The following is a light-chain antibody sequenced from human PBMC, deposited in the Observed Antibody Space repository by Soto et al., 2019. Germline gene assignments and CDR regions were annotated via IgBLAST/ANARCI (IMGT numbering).Light chain of an antibody. CDR2: DAS. CDR3: QQRSNWIT. J-gene: IGKJ5*01. V-gene: IGKV3-11*01. Sequence: EIVLTQSPATLSLSPGERATLSCRASQSVSTYLAWYQQKPGQAPRLLIYDASNRATGIPARFSGGGSGTDFTLTISSLDPEDFAVYYCQQRSNWITFGQGTRLEIE. CDR1: QSVSTY.